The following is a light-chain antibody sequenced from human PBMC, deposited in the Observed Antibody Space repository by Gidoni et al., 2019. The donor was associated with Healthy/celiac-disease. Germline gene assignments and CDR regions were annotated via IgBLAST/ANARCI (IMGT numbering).Light chain of an antibody. CDR2: AAS. CDR3: QQSYSIPLT. J-gene: IGKJ4*01. CDR1: NSISSY. V-gene: IGKV1-39*01. Sequence: DIQMTLTPSSLSASVGDRVTITCRSSNSISSYINWYQQKQGKAPKLLIDAASSLQSGVPSRLSGRGYGTDLHIIISSLQPEDFATYYCQQSYSIPLTFGGGTKVEIK.